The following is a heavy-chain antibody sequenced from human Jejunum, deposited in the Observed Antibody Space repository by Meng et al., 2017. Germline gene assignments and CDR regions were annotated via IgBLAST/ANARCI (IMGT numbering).Heavy chain of an antibody. CDR1: GFIFRGYG. CDR2: IWYDGSKK. Sequence: GGSLRLSCAASGFIFRGYGMHWVRQAPGKGLEWVAVIWYDGSKKYYTDSVKGRFTISRDNSGNTLFLQMNSLGAEDTAVYYCARDLHDSRGFTIPYYYYGMDVWGQGTTVTVSS. CDR3: ARDLHDSRGFTIPYYYYGMDV. J-gene: IGHJ6*02. D-gene: IGHD3-22*01. V-gene: IGHV3-33*01.